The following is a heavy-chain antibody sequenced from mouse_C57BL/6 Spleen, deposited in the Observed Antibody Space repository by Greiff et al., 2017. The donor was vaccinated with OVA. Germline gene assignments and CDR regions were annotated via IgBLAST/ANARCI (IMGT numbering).Heavy chain of an antibody. CDR3: ARHAAGYYYAMDY. J-gene: IGHJ4*01. CDR2: IWSDGST. Sequence: VQRVESGPGLVAPSQSLSITCTVSGFSLTSYGVHWVRQPPGKGLEWLVVIWSDGSTTYNSALKSRLSISKDNSKSQVVLKMNSLQTDDTAMYYCARHAAGYYYAMDYWGQGTSVTVSS. V-gene: IGHV2-6-1*01. CDR1: GFSLTSYG.